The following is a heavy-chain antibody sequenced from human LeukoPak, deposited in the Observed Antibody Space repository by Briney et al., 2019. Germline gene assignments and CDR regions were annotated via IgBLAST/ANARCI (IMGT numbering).Heavy chain of an antibody. Sequence: VASVKVSCKASGYTFTAYYIHWVRQAPGQGLEWMGWINPNSGDTTYAQKFQGRVTMTRHTSITTAHMELNSLRSDDTAVYYCAILRGVIFWGQGTLVTVSS. CDR2: INPNSGDT. V-gene: IGHV1-2*02. J-gene: IGHJ4*02. CDR1: GYTFTAYY. D-gene: IGHD3-10*01. CDR3: AILRGVIF.